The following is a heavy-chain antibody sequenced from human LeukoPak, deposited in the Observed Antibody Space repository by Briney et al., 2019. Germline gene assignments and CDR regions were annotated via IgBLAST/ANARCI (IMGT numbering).Heavy chain of an antibody. D-gene: IGHD2-2*01. J-gene: IGHJ4*02. V-gene: IGHV3-30-3*01. CDR2: ISYDGSNK. CDR3: ARLDCSSTSCRFGP. CDR1: GFTFSSYA. Sequence: GGSLKLSCAASGFTFSSYAMHWVRQAPGKGLEWVAVISYDGSNKYYADSVKGRFTISRDNSKNTLYLQMNSLRAEDTAVYYCARLDCSSTSCRFGPWGQGTLVTVSS.